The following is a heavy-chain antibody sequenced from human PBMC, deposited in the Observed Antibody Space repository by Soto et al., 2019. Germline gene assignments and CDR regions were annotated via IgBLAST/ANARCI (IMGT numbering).Heavy chain of an antibody. D-gene: IGHD2-15*01. CDR3: AKDGIRSGFDY. CDR2: ISYDGSNK. Sequence: AGGSLRLSCAASGFTFSSYGMHWVRQAPGKGLEWVAVISYDGSNKYYADSVKGRFTISRDNSKNTLYLQMNSLRAEDTAVYYCAKDGIRSGFDYWGQGTLVTVSS. J-gene: IGHJ4*02. CDR1: GFTFSSYG. V-gene: IGHV3-30*18.